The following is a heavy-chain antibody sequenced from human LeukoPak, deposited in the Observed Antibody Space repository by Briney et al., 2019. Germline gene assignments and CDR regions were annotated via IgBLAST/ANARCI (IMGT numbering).Heavy chain of an antibody. CDR2: IYHSGST. CDR3: ARDQSWFDP. Sequence: SETLSLTCTVSGYSISSGYYWGWIRQPPGKGLEWIGSIYHSGSTYYNPSLKSRVTISVDTSKNQFSLKLSSVTAADTAVYYCARDQSWFDPWGQGTLVTVSS. CDR1: GYSISSGYY. J-gene: IGHJ5*02. V-gene: IGHV4-38-2*02.